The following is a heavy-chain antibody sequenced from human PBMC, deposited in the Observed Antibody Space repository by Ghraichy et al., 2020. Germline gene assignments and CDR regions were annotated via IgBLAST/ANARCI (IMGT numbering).Heavy chain of an antibody. D-gene: IGHD3-3*01. CDR2: ISSSSSTI. CDR1: GFTFSSYS. CDR3: ARDLADFWSGSDAFDI. Sequence: GGSLRLSCAASGFTFSSYSMNWVRQAPGKGLEWVSYISSSSSTIYYADSVKGRFTISRDNAKNSLYLQMNSLRAEDTAVYYCARDLADFWSGSDAFDIWGQGTMVTVSS. V-gene: IGHV3-48*04. J-gene: IGHJ3*02.